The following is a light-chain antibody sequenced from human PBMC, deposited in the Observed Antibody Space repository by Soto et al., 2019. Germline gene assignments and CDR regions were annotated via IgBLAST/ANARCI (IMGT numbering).Light chain of an antibody. CDR3: QQYGSSPLT. V-gene: IGKV3-20*01. Sequence: EIVLTQSPGTLSLSPGERATLSCRASQSVSSSYLAWYQQKPGQAPRLLIYGASSRATGIPNRFSGSGSGTAVALTISRREPEDFAVYYCQQYGSSPLTFGGGTKVEIK. CDR1: QSVSSSY. J-gene: IGKJ4*01. CDR2: GAS.